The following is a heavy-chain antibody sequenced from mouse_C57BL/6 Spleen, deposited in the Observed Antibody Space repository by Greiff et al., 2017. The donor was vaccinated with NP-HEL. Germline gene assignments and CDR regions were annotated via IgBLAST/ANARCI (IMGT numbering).Heavy chain of an antibody. J-gene: IGHJ4*01. V-gene: IGHV2-2*01. CDR1: GFSLTSYG. D-gene: IGHD1-1*01. CDR2: IWSGGST. Sequence: VKLMESGPGLVQPSQSLSITCTVSGFSLTSYGVHWVRQSPGKGLEWLGVIWSGGSTDYNAAFISRLSISKDNSKSQVFFKMNSLQADDTAIYYCARNRYGSSYGAMDYWGQGTSVTVSS. CDR3: ARNRYGSSYGAMDY.